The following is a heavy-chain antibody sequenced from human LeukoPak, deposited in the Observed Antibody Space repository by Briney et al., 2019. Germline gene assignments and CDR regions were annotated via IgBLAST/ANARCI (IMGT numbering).Heavy chain of an antibody. CDR1: GGTFSSYA. J-gene: IGHJ4*02. Sequence: SVKVSCKASGGTFSSYAISCVRQAPGQGLEWMGGIIPIFGTANYAQKFQGRVTITTDESTSTAYMELSSLRSEDTAVYYCARGPEGGYDSSNYFDYWGQGTLVTVSS. D-gene: IGHD5-12*01. V-gene: IGHV1-69*05. CDR3: ARGPEGGYDSSNYFDY. CDR2: IIPIFGTA.